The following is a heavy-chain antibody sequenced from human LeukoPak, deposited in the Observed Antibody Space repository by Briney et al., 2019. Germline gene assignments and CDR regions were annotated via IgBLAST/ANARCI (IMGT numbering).Heavy chain of an antibody. CDR2: IYITGST. D-gene: IGHD3-22*01. CDR1: GGSIINYY. J-gene: IGHJ6*03. CDR3: ARVKYYDSTGYSPGYYMDV. Sequence: SETLSLTCTVSGGSIINYYWSWIRQSAGTGLEWVGRIYITGSTNYNPSLQSRLSMSVDTSKNQFSLRLTSVSAADTAVDYCARVKYYDSTGYSPGYYMDVWGKGITVTVSS. V-gene: IGHV4-4*07.